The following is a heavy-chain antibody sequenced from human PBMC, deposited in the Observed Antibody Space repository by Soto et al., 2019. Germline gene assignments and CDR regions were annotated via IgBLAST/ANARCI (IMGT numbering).Heavy chain of an antibody. J-gene: IGHJ4*02. Sequence: PGGSLRLSCAASGFTLGNYAISWVRQAPGKGLEWVSSISVSGGSTYYADSVKGRFTIARDNSKSTVSLQMNSLRVDDTALYYCARAPASSLTASRPFDYWGQGTLVTVSS. CDR2: ISVSGGST. D-gene: IGHD5-18*01. V-gene: IGHV3-23*01. CDR1: GFTLGNYA. CDR3: ARAPASSLTASRPFDY.